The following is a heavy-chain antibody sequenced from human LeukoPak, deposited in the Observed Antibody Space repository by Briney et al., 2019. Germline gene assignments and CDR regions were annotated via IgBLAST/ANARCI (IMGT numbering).Heavy chain of an antibody. J-gene: IGHJ3*02. V-gene: IGHV3-20*04. CDR2: INWNGGST. CDR3: ARRGYSVNAFDI. CDR1: GFTFDDYG. D-gene: IGHD3-22*01. Sequence: PGGSLRLSCAASGFTFDDYGMSWVRQAPGKGLEWVSGINWNGGSTGYADSVKGRFTISRDDAKNSLYLQMNSLRAEDTALYYCARRGYSVNAFDIWGQGTMVTVSS.